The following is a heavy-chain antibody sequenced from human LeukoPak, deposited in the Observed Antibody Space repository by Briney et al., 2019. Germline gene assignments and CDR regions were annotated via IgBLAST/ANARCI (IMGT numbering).Heavy chain of an antibody. J-gene: IGHJ3*01. CDR1: EGTFTSHV. Sequence: SVNVSCTSSEGTFTSHVITWVRQAPGQGLEWMGSIIPIFGMIHYAQKFQGRVTITADKSTTTAFMELNSLISEDTAVYYCARDPQSVTTMKNAFDLWGQGTVVIVSS. V-gene: IGHV1-69*10. D-gene: IGHD4-17*01. CDR2: IIPIFGMI. CDR3: ARDPQSVTTMKNAFDL.